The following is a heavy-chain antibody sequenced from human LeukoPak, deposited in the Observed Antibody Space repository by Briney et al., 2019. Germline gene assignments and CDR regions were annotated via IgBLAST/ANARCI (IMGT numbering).Heavy chain of an antibody. J-gene: IGHJ4*02. V-gene: IGHV3-11*01. D-gene: IGHD1-20*01. Sequence: PGGSLRLSCAASGFTFSDYYMGWIRQAPGKGLEWVSYISSSGSTIYYADSVKGRFTISRDNAKNSLYLQMNSLRAEDTAVYYCPRDLYNCNDGPPYWGQGTLVTVSS. CDR3: PRDLYNCNDGPPY. CDR2: ISSSGSTI. CDR1: GFTFSDYY.